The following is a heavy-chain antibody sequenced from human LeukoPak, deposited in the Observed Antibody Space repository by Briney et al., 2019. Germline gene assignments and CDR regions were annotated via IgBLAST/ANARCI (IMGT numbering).Heavy chain of an antibody. CDR2: IKSKTEGGTT. D-gene: IGHD5-12*01. Sequence: PGGSLRLSCAASGFIFSNAWMNWVRQAPGKGLEWVGRIKSKTEGGTTDYAAPVKGRFTISSDDSQNTVDLQISSLTAEDTAMYFCTTTYIVASTRKFGDYWGQGTLVVVSS. V-gene: IGHV3-15*01. CDR1: GFIFSNAW. J-gene: IGHJ4*02. CDR3: TTTYIVASTRKFGDY.